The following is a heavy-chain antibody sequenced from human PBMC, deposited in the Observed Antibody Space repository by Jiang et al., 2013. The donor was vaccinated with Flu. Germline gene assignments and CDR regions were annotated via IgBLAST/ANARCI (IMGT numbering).Heavy chain of an antibody. V-gene: IGHV4-59*01. CDR3: ARGESSGWYYYYYYYMDV. Sequence: GPGLVKPSETLSLTCTVSGGSISSYYWSWIRQPPGKGLEWIGYIYYSGSTNYNPSLKSRVTISVDTSKNQFSLKLSSVTAADTAVYYCARGESSGWYYYYYYYMDV. J-gene: IGHJ6*03. D-gene: IGHD6-19*01. CDR1: GGSISSYY. CDR2: IYYSGST.